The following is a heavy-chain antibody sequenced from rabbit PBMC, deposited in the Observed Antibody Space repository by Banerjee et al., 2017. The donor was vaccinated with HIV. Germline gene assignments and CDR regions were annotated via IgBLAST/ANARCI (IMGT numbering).Heavy chain of an antibody. CDR3: AIMNSRGWGDFNL. Sequence: QEQLEESGGDLVKPEGSLTLTCTASGFSFSNGYVMCWVRQAPGKGLEWIACINTSSGNTVYATWAKGRFTISKTSWTTVTLQMTSLTAADTATYFCAIMNSRGWGDFNLWGQGTLVTVS. D-gene: IGHD4-1*01. CDR1: GFSFSNGYV. CDR2: INTSSGNT. V-gene: IGHV1S45*01. J-gene: IGHJ4*01.